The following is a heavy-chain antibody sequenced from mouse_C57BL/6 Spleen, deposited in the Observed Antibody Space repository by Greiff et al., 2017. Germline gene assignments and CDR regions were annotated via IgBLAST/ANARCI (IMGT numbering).Heavy chain of an antibody. CDR3: ARDYGRAMDY. CDR2: IYPGSGNT. J-gene: IGHJ4*01. Sequence: VQLQQSGAELVRPGASVKLSCKASGYTFTDYYINWVKQRPGQGLEWIARIYPGSGNTYYNEKFKGKATLTAEKSSSTAYMQLSSLTSEDSAVYFCARDYGRAMDYWGQGTSVTVSS. CDR1: GYTFTDYY. D-gene: IGHD1-1*01. V-gene: IGHV1-76*01.